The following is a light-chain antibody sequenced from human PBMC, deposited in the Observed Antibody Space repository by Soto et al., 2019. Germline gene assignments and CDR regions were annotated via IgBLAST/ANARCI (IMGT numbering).Light chain of an antibody. Sequence: DIQMTQSPSSLSASVGDRVTITCQASEDISNYLCWYHQKPGEAPKLLIYDASNLETGGPTRFSGSGSVTHFTFTISGLQPEDIATYYCQQHSRLHHTFGQGTKLEIK. CDR3: QQHSRLHHT. J-gene: IGKJ2*01. CDR2: DAS. V-gene: IGKV1-33*01. CDR1: EDISNY.